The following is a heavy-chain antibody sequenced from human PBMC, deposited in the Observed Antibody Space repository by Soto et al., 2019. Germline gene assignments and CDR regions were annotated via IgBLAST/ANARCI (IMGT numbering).Heavy chain of an antibody. J-gene: IGHJ4*02. CDR1: GFTFSNFP. CDR3: AKEGYTYYYDSSGPY. CDR2: ISGSGGGT. V-gene: IGHV3-23*01. D-gene: IGHD3-22*01. Sequence: PGGSLRLSCAASGFTFSNFPMSWVRQAPEKGLEWVTAISGSGGGTYYADSVKGRFTISRDNSKNTLYLQMSSLRAEDTAVYYCAKEGYTYYYDSSGPYWGQGTLVTVSS.